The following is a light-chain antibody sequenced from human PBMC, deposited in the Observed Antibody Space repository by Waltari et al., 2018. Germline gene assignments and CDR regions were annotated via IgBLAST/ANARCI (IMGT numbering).Light chain of an antibody. CDR1: QSVSSS. CDR3: QQYSNWPHS. Sequence: EIVLTQSPATLSLSPGERATLSCRASQSVSSSLAWYQPKPGQAPRLLIYGASSRATGIPDRFSGSGSGTDFTLTISSLEPEDFAVYYCQQYSNWPHSFGQGTKVEIK. J-gene: IGKJ2*03. CDR2: GAS. V-gene: IGKV3-15*01.